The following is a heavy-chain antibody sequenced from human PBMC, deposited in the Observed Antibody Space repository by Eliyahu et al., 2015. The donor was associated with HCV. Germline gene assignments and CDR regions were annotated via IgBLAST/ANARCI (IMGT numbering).Heavy chain of an antibody. CDR3: AKVRGYYDSSGPGDS. D-gene: IGHD3-22*01. V-gene: IGHV3-23*01. CDR1: GFTVSGYG. CDR2: ISVSGGGT. J-gene: IGHJ4*02. Sequence: EVKLLESGGGLVQPGGSLRLSCAASGFTVSGYGLTWVRQAPGKGXGWVSSISVSGGGTFYADSVRGRFTISKDNAKNMLYLQMNSLRAEDTAVYYCAKVRGYYDSSGPGDSWGQGTLVTVSS.